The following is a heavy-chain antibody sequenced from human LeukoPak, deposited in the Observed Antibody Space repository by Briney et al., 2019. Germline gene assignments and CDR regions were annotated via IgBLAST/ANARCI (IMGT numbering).Heavy chain of an antibody. J-gene: IGHJ4*02. CDR2: INHSGST. V-gene: IGHV4-39*07. CDR1: GGSISTSSDY. CDR3: GSYWHY. Sequence: SETLSLTCTVSGGSISTSSDYWGWIRQPPGKGLEWIGEINHSGSTNYNPSLKSRVTISVDTSKNQFSLKLSSVTAADTAVYYCGSYWHYWGQGTLVTVSS. D-gene: IGHD2-8*02.